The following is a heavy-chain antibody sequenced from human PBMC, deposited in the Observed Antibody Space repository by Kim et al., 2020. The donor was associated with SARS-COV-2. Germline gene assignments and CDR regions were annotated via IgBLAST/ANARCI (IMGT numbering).Heavy chain of an antibody. CDR1: GDSLSSDY. CDR2: IYTSGRT. D-gene: IGHD3-16*02. Sequence: SETLSLTCTVSGDSLSSDYWSWNRQPAGKGLEWIGRIYTSGRTNYNPSLQSRVTMSVDMSKNQFSLKLSSVTAADTAVYYCASALGHWGQGTLVTSPQ. CDR3: ASALGH. V-gene: IGHV4-4*07. J-gene: IGHJ4*02.